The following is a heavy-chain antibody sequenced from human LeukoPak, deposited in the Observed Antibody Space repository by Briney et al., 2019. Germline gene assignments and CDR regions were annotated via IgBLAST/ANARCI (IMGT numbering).Heavy chain of an antibody. CDR3: ARGKRGWLRLNWFDP. J-gene: IGHJ5*02. D-gene: IGHD5-12*01. CDR2: INHSGST. V-gene: IGHV4-34*01. Sequence: SETLSLTCAVYGGSFSGYYWSWIRQPPGKGLEWIGEINHSGSTNYNPSLKSRVTISVDTSENQFSLKLSSVTAADTAVYYCARGKRGWLRLNWFDPWGQGTLVTVSS. CDR1: GGSFSGYY.